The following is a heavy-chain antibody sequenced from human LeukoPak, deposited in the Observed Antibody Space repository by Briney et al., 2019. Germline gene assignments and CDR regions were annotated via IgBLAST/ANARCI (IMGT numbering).Heavy chain of an antibody. CDR3: ARSGGHMVRSPDYFDY. V-gene: IGHV3-11*01. Sequence: GGSLRLSCAASGFTFSDYFMSWIRQAPGKGLEWVSYISATGSSINYADSVKGRFTISRDNAKNSLYLQMNSLRAEDTAVYYCARSGGHMVRSPDYFDYWGQGTLVTVSS. CDR2: ISATGSSI. CDR1: GFTFSDYF. D-gene: IGHD3-10*01. J-gene: IGHJ4*02.